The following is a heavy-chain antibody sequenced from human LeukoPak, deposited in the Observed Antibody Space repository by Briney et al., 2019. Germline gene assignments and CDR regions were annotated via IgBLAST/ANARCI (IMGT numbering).Heavy chain of an antibody. Sequence: ASAKVSCKVSGYTLRQLSIHWVRQAPGKRLEWMGGFHAEDGETIYAQKFQGRVTMTEDTSTDTAYMDLRSLRPDDTAVYYCAATPTMTMIVVNILRFDSWGQGTLITLSS. CDR2: FHAEDGET. J-gene: IGHJ4*02. V-gene: IGHV1-24*01. CDR1: GYTLRQLS. CDR3: AATPTMTMIVVNILRFDS. D-gene: IGHD3-22*01.